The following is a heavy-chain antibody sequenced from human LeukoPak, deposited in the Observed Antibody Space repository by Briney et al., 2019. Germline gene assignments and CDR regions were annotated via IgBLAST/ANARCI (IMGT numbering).Heavy chain of an antibody. J-gene: IGHJ6*02. D-gene: IGHD2-2*01. V-gene: IGHV1-69*04. CDR3: ARDAPTLGCSSTSCYFRGYGMDV. CDR2: IIPILGIA. CDR1: GYTFTSYG. Sequence: GASVKVSCKASGYTFTSYGISWVRQAPGQGLEWMGRIIPILGIANYAQKFQGRVTITADKSTSTAYMELSSLRSEDTAVYYCARDAPTLGCSSTSCYFRGYGMDVWGQGTTVTVSS.